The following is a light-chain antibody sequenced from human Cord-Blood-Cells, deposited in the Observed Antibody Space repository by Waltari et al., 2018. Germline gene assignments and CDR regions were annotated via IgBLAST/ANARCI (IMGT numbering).Light chain of an antibody. Sequence: QSALTQPASVSGSPGQSITTSSTGTSSDVGGYNYVSCYQQHPGKAPKLMIYDVSKRPSGVSNRFSGSKSGNTASLTISGLQAEDEADYYCSSYTSSSTVFGGGTKLTVL. CDR2: DVS. J-gene: IGLJ2*01. V-gene: IGLV2-14*01. CDR1: SSDVGGYNY. CDR3: SSYTSSSTV.